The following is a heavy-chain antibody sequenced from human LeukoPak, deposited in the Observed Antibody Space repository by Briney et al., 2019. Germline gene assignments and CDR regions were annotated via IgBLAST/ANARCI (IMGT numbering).Heavy chain of an antibody. V-gene: IGHV4-39*01. D-gene: IGHD3-22*01. CDR3: ARRRYYDSTGYLD. Sequence: SETLSLTCTISGDSISSSSYYWGWIRQPPGKGLEWIGDIYYRGSTYYNPPLKSRVSISIDTSNNQFSLTLNSVTAADTALYFCARRRYYDSTGYLDWGQGTLVTVSS. J-gene: IGHJ1*01. CDR2: IYYRGST. CDR1: GDSISSSSYY.